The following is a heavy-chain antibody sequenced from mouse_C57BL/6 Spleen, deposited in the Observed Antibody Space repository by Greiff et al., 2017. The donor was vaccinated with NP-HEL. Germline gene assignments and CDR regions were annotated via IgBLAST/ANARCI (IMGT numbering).Heavy chain of an antibody. V-gene: IGHV1-69*01. CDR1: GYTFTSYW. J-gene: IGHJ4*01. D-gene: IGHD2-3*01. Sequence: VQLLQPGAELVMPGASVKLSCKASGYTFTSYWMHWVKQRPGQGLEWIGYIDPSASYTNYNQKLKGKSTLTVDKSSSTDYMQNSRLTSEDSAVYYCARSFGWLLRVDYAMDYWGQGTSVTVSS. CDR2: IDPSASYT. CDR3: ARSFGWLLRVDYAMDY.